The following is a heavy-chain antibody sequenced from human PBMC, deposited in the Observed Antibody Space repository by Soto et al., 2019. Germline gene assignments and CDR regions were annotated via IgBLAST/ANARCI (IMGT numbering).Heavy chain of an antibody. V-gene: IGHV5-51*01. Sequence: PGESLKISYKGSGYSFTSYWIGWVRQMPGKGLEWMGIIYPGDSDTRYSPSFQGQVTISADKSISTAYLQWSSLKASDTAMYYCARQIGYSSSSPFFFDIWGQGTMVTVSS. CDR2: IYPGDSDT. J-gene: IGHJ3*02. D-gene: IGHD6-6*01. CDR1: GYSFTSYW. CDR3: ARQIGYSSSSPFFFDI.